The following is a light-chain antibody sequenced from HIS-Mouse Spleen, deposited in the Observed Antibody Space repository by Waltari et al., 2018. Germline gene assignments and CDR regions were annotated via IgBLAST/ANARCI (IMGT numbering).Light chain of an antibody. CDR2: AAS. J-gene: IGKJ4*01. Sequence: DIQVTQSASFLSASVGDRVTITCRASQGISSYLAWYQQKPGKAPKLLIYAASTLQSGVPSRFSGSGSGTEFTLTISSLQPEDFATYYCQQLNSYPQETFGGGTKVEIK. V-gene: IGKV1-9*01. CDR1: QGISSY. CDR3: QQLNSYPQET.